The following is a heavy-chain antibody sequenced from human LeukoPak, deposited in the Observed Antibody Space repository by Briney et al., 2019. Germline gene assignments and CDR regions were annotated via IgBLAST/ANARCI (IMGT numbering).Heavy chain of an antibody. CDR2: ISSSSSTI. CDR1: GFTFSTYS. Sequence: GGSLRLSCAASGFTFSTYSMNWVRQAPGKGLEWVSYISSSSSTICYADSVKGRFTMSRDNAKSALYLQMNSLRAEDTAVYYCATVEGVHYDILTGYGLDYWGQGTLVTVSS. J-gene: IGHJ4*02. D-gene: IGHD3-9*01. V-gene: IGHV3-48*01. CDR3: ATVEGVHYDILTGYGLDY.